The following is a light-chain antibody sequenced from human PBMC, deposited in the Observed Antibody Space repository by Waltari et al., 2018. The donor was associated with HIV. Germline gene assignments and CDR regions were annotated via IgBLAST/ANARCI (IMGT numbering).Light chain of an antibody. J-gene: IGLJ1*01. CDR1: SSDVGGYNY. V-gene: IGLV2-14*01. CDR3: SSYTSDYTYV. Sequence: QSALTQPASVSGSPGQSITISCTGTSSDVGGYNYVSWYQHHPGKAPKLLIYEVSNRPSGVPKRFSVSKSDNTASLTISGLQAEDEADYYCSSYTSDYTYVFGSGTEVTVL. CDR2: EVS.